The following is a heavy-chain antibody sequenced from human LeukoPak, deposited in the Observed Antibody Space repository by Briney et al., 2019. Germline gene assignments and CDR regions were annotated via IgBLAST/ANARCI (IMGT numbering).Heavy chain of an antibody. CDR1: GFTFSYYG. Sequence: PGGSLRLSCAASGFTFSYYGLHWVRQAPGKGLEWVALISTDGSNKNYADSVKGRFTISRDNSKNTLYLQMNSLRAEDTAVYYCARGANYYGSGSYNYWGQGTLVTVSS. CDR3: ARGANYYGSGSYNY. V-gene: IGHV3-30*03. D-gene: IGHD3-10*01. J-gene: IGHJ4*02. CDR2: ISTDGSNK.